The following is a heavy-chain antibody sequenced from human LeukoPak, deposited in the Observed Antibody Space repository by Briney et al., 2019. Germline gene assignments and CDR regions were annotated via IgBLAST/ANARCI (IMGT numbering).Heavy chain of an antibody. CDR3: ARVGRIAAAGEFDY. CDR1: GYTFTSYG. CDR2: MNPNSGNT. D-gene: IGHD6-13*01. Sequence: ASVKVSCKASGYTFTSYGISWVRQAPGQGLEWMGWMNPNSGNTGYAQKFQGRVTMTRNTSISTAYMELSSLRSEDTAVYYFARVGRIAAAGEFDYWGQGTLVTVSS. V-gene: IGHV1-8*02. J-gene: IGHJ4*02.